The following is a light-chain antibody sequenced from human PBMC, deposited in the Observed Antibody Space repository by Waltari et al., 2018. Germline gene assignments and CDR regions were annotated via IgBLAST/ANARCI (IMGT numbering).Light chain of an antibody. V-gene: IGKV1-5*03. CDR3: QHYNNYSPWT. Sequence: CRTSKNINSWLAWYHQRPGKAPKLLIYKASSLESGVPSRFSVSGSGTEFTLTITSLQPDDFATYFCQHYNNYSPWTFGQGTKVEVK. CDR2: KAS. J-gene: IGKJ1*01. CDR1: KNINSW.